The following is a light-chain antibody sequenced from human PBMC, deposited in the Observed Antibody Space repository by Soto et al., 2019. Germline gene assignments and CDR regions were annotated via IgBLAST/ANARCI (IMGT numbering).Light chain of an antibody. V-gene: IGKV3-11*01. CDR1: QSVVSQ. Sequence: EIVLTQSPATLSLSPGERATHSCRASQSVVSQLSWYQHKPGQAPRLLIYDTSNRAPGIPARFSGSGSGTDFTLTISSLEPEDFAVYYCQQRYSWPRTFGQGTKVEIK. J-gene: IGKJ1*01. CDR3: QQRYSWPRT. CDR2: DTS.